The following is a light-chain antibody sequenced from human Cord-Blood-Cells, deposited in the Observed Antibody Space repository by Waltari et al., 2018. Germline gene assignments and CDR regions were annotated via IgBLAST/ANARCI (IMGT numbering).Light chain of an antibody. CDR2: GAS. V-gene: IGKV3-15*01. CDR3: QQYNNWPYT. CDR1: QSVSSN. Sequence: EIVMMQSPATLPVSPGERATPSCRASQSVSSNLAWYQQKPAQAPRLLIYGASTRATGIPARFSGSGSGTEFTLTISSLQSEDFAVYYCQQYNNWPYTFGQGTKLEIK. J-gene: IGKJ2*01.